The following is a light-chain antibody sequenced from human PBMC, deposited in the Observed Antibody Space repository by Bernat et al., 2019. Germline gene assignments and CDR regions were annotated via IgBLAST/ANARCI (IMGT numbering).Light chain of an antibody. Sequence: QTVVTQEPSFSVSPGGTVTLTCGLTSGSVSVTNYPSWYQQAPGQAPRTLIYNTKTRSSGVPVRFSGSMLGNEAALTITGAQAEDESGYYGVLYMGSGTNWVFGGGTKLAVL. J-gene: IGLJ3*02. CDR3: VLYMGSGTNWV. V-gene: IGLV8-61*01. CDR1: SGSVSVTNY. CDR2: NTK.